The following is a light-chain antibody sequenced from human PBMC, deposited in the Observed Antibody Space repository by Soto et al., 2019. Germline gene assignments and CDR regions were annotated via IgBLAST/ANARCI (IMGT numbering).Light chain of an antibody. Sequence: AIQMTQSPPSLSASVGDRVTLTCRASQGIGNDLGWYQQKPGKAPKLLIYAASSLQSGVPSRFSGSGPGTDFTLTISSLQPEDFATYYCLQDYNYPRTFGQGTKVEIK. J-gene: IGKJ1*01. CDR3: LQDYNYPRT. V-gene: IGKV1-6*01. CDR1: QGIGND. CDR2: AAS.